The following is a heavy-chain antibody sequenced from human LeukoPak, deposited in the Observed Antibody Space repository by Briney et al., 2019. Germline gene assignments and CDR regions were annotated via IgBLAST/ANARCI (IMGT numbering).Heavy chain of an antibody. J-gene: IGHJ3*02. CDR1: GGTFSSYA. Sequence: GSSVKVSCKASGGTFSSYAISWVRQAPGQGLEWMGGIIPIFGTANYAQKFPGRVTITTDESTCTAYMEQSSLRSEDTAVYYCARGYSSGWYGAFDIWGQGTMVTVSS. CDR2: IIPIFGTA. V-gene: IGHV1-69*05. D-gene: IGHD6-19*01. CDR3: ARGYSSGWYGAFDI.